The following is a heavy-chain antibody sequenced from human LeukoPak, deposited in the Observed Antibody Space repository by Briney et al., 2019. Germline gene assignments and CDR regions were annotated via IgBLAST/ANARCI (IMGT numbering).Heavy chain of an antibody. CDR3: ARTLVGATRPYYFDY. J-gene: IGHJ4*02. CDR2: IRYDGSNK. V-gene: IGHV3-30*02. CDR1: GFTFSSYG. Sequence: PGGSLRLSCAASGFTFSSYGMHWVRQAPGKGLEWVAFIRYDGSNKYYADSVKGRFTISRDNSKNTLYLQMNSLRAEDTAVYYCARTLVGATRPYYFDYWGQGTLATVSS. D-gene: IGHD1-26*01.